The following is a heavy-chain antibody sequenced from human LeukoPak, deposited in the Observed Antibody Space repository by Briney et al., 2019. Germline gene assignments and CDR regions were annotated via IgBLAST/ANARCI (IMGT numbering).Heavy chain of an antibody. CDR3: AKLGITMVRGVWFDP. V-gene: IGHV3-74*01. J-gene: IGHJ5*02. CDR1: GFTFSTFW. Sequence: GGSLRLSCATSGFTFSTFWMHWVRQAPGKGLVWASRINHDGSSTNYADSVKGQFTISRDNAKNTLHLQMNSLRAEDTAVYYCAKLGITMVRGVWFDPWGQGTLVTVSS. CDR2: INHDGSST. D-gene: IGHD3-10*01.